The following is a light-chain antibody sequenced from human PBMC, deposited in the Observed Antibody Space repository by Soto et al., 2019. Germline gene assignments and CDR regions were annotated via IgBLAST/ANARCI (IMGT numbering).Light chain of an antibody. Sequence: EIVLTQSPATLPLSPGERATLSCRASQSVSSFLAWYQQKPGQAPRLLIYDASNRATGIPARFSGSGSGTDFTVTISGLEPEDCAVYYCQHRSNWPLTFGGGTKVEIK. CDR2: DAS. CDR3: QHRSNWPLT. J-gene: IGKJ4*01. CDR1: QSVSSF. V-gene: IGKV3-11*01.